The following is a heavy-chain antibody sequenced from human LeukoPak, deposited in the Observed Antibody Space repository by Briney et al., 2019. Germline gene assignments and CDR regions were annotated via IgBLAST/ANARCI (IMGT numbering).Heavy chain of an antibody. Sequence: GGSLRLSCAASGFTFSDYYMTWIRQAPGKGLEWVSYISGVASDIYYADSVKGRFTISRDNAKKSVYLQMNSLRAEDTAVYYCTRVLDSSGYYYDGRGYGMDVWGQGTTVTVSS. CDR2: ISGVASDI. CDR3: TRVLDSSGYYYDGRGYGMDV. D-gene: IGHD3-22*01. J-gene: IGHJ6*02. CDR1: GFTFSDYY. V-gene: IGHV3-11*01.